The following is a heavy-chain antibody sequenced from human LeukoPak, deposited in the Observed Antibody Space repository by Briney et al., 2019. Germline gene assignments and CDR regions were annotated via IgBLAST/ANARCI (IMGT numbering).Heavy chain of an antibody. CDR3: ASLRERSYYARGFDY. J-gene: IGHJ4*02. Sequence: SETQSLTCTVSGGSISSYYWSWIRQPPGKGLEWIGYIYYSGSTNYNPSLKSRVTISVDTSKNQFSLKLSSVTAADTAVYYCASLRERSYYARGFDYWGQGTLVTVSS. CDR2: IYYSGST. V-gene: IGHV4-59*08. CDR1: GGSISSYY. D-gene: IGHD1-26*01.